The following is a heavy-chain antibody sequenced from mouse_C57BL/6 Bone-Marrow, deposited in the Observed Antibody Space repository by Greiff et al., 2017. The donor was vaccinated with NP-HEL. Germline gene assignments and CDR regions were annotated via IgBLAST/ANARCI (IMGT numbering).Heavy chain of an antibody. CDR2: INPSNGGT. CDR1: GYTFTSYW. V-gene: IGHV1-53*01. Sequence: QVQLQQPGTELVKPGASVKLSCKASGYTFTSYWMHWVKQRPGQGLEWIGNINPSNGGTNYNEKFKSKATLTVDKSSSTAYMQLSSLTSEDSAVYYCAREMYGSSYHCYAMDYWGQGTSVTVSS. CDR3: AREMYGSSYHCYAMDY. D-gene: IGHD1-1*01. J-gene: IGHJ4*01.